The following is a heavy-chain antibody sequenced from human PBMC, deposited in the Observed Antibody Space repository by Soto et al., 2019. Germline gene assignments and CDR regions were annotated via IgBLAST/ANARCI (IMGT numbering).Heavy chain of an antibody. CDR2: ISGSGGST. CDR1: GFTLSSYA. V-gene: IGHV3-23*01. D-gene: IGHD3-22*01. J-gene: IGHJ4*02. CDR3: AKEHDSSGYYYGTFYY. Sequence: GSRRLSFAAAGFTLSSYAMSWVRQAPGKGLEWVSAISGSGGSTYYADSVKGRFTISRDNSKNTLYLQMNSLRAEDTAVYYCAKEHDSSGYYYGTFYYWGQGRLVTVSS.